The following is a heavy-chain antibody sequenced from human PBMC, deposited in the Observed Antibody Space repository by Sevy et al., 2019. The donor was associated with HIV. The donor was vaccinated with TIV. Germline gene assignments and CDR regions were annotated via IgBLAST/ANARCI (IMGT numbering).Heavy chain of an antibody. J-gene: IGHJ4*02. Sequence: SETLSLTCTVSGGSISSYYWSWIRQPPGKGLEWIGYIYYSGSTNYNPSLKSRFTISVDTSKNQFSLKLSSVTAADTAVYYCARSRLYYYGSGSYFPHYYFDYWGQGTLVTVSS. V-gene: IGHV4-59*01. CDR3: ARSRLYYYGSGSYFPHYYFDY. D-gene: IGHD3-10*01. CDR2: IYYSGST. CDR1: GGSISSYY.